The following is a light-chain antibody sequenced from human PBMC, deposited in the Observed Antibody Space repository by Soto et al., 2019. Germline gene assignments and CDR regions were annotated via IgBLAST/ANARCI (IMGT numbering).Light chain of an antibody. Sequence: DILMTQSPDSLAVSLGERATIKCKSSQSVLYSSNNKNYLVWYQQKPGQPPKLLIYWASTRESGVPDRFSGSGSGTDFTLTISSLQAEDVAVYYCQQYYSTPRTFGQGTKVDIK. CDR3: QQYYSTPRT. CDR2: WAS. J-gene: IGKJ1*01. V-gene: IGKV4-1*01. CDR1: QSVLYSSNNKNY.